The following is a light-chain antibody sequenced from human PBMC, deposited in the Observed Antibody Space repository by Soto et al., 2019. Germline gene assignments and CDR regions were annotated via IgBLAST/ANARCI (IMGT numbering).Light chain of an antibody. CDR2: DAS. Sequence: DIQMTQSPSTQSASVGDRVTITCRASQSISSWLAWYQQKPGKAPKLLIYDASSLESGVPSRFSGSGSATEFTLTISSLQPDDFATYYCQQYNNYWTFGQGTRVEIK. CDR1: QSISSW. CDR3: QQYNNYWT. V-gene: IGKV1-5*01. J-gene: IGKJ1*01.